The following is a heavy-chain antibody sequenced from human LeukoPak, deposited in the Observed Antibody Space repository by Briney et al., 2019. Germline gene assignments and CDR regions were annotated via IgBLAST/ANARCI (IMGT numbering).Heavy chain of an antibody. J-gene: IGHJ4*01. CDR2: IYYSGST. V-gene: IGHV4-59*01. D-gene: IGHD6-19*01. CDR1: GGSISSYY. CDR3: ARGFSYSSGWYY. Sequence: PSETLSLTCTVSGGSISSYYWSWIRQPPGKGLEWIGYIYYSGSTNYNPSLKSPGTIPVDTSKNQFSLNLSPVTAADPAVYYCARGFSYSSGWYYWGPGTLVTVSS.